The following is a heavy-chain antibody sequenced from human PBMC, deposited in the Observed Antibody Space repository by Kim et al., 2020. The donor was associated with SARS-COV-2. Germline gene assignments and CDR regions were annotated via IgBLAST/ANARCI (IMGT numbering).Heavy chain of an antibody. CDR2: ISSTGSFI. CDR1: GFIFSTFD. D-gene: IGHD6-13*01. V-gene: IGHV3-21*01. Sequence: GGSLRLSCAASGFIFSTFDMNWVRQAPGKGLEWVSSISSTGSFIYYADSVKGRFTISRDNAKNSLFLQMNSLRVEDTAVYYCARYLGNISSNWYLETEDDSWGQGTLVTVSS. CDR3: ARYLGNISSNWYLETEDDS. J-gene: IGHJ4*02.